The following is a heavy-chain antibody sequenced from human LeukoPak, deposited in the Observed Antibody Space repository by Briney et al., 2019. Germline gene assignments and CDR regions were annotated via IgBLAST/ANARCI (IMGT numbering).Heavy chain of an antibody. J-gene: IGHJ4*02. CDR1: GFTFSSYA. V-gene: IGHV3-23*01. Sequence: GGSLRLSCAASGFTFSSYAMTWVRQAPGKGLEWVSSISGSGGSTYYADSVKGRFTISRDNSKNTLYLQMNSLRAEDTAVYYCAYMRGLYYGIDYWGQGTLVTVSS. D-gene: IGHD3-10*01. CDR3: AYMRGLYYGIDY. CDR2: ISGSGGST.